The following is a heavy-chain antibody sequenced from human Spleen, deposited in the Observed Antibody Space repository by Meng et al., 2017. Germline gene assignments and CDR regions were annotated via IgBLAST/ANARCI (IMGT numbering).Heavy chain of an antibody. Sequence: QVQLEASGPGLVKPSGTRPLTCAVPGGSISTTKWWNWVRQTPGKGLEWVGEIYHSGSTNYNPSLKSRVTMSVDKSKNQFSLKLTSVTAADTAVYYCASYNSGWPQFDSWGQGILVTVSS. J-gene: IGHJ4*02. CDR2: IYHSGST. D-gene: IGHD6-19*01. CDR1: GGSISTTKW. CDR3: ASYNSGWPQFDS. V-gene: IGHV4-4*02.